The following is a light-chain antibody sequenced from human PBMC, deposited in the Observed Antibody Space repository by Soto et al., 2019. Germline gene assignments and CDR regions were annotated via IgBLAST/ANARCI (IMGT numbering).Light chain of an antibody. CDR2: LGS. Sequence: DIVMTQSPLSLPVTPGEPASISCRSSQSLLHSNGYNYLDWYLQKPGQSPQLLIYLGSNRASGVPDRFSGSGSGTDFTLKISRVEAEDVGVYYCMQSIQLPTFGQGTRLEI. CDR3: MQSIQLPT. CDR1: QSLLHSNGYNY. J-gene: IGKJ5*01. V-gene: IGKV2-28*01.